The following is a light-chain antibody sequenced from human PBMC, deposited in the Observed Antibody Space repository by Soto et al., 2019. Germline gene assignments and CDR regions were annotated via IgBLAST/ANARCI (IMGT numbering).Light chain of an antibody. CDR2: GPS. J-gene: IGKJ1*01. CDR3: HQYNGWPRT. Sequence: EIGMALSAVTLSVSPGERATLSCRASQNISRILACYQQKPGQGPSLPIYGPSPRAGGVPARFSGGGSGTEFTLTITSLQSEDFAVYYCHQYNGWPRTFGQGTKVDIK. V-gene: IGKV3-15*01. CDR1: QNISRI.